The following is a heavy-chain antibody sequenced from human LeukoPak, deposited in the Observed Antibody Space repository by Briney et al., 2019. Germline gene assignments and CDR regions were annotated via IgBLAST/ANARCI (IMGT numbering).Heavy chain of an antibody. CDR3: AAESGFDNGSGSSYGMDV. J-gene: IGHJ6*04. CDR2: IFVYSGNT. CDR1: GFTFTTSD. Sequence: GASVKVFCKASGFTFTTSDVQWVRQARGQRLEWIGWIFVYSGNTNYAQKFQERVTITRDMSTSTAYMEMRSLRCEDTAVYYCAAESGFDNGSGSSYGMDVWGKGTTVTVSS. V-gene: IGHV1-58*01. D-gene: IGHD3-10*01.